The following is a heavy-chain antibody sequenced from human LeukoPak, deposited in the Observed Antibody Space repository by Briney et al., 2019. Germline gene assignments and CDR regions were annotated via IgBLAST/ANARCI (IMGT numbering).Heavy chain of an antibody. CDR2: INTDGCST. V-gene: IGHV3-74*01. Sequence: PGGSLRLSCAASGFTFSSYWMHWVRQAPGKGLVWVSRINTDGCSTSYADSVKGRFTISRDNAKNTLYLQMNSLRAEDTAVYYCARDPAQDGAPDYYYMDVWGKETTVTVSS. J-gene: IGHJ6*03. D-gene: IGHD3-10*01. CDR1: GFTFSSYW. CDR3: ARDPAQDGAPDYYYMDV.